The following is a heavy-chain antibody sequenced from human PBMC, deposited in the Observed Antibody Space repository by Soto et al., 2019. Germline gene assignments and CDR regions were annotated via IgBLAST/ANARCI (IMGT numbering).Heavy chain of an antibody. D-gene: IGHD3-3*01. Sequence: GGSLRLSCAASGFTFSSYSMNWVRQAPGKGLEWVSYISSSSSTIYYADSVKGRFTISRDNAKNSLYLQMNSLRAEDTAVYYCARGITIFGVVNYYYYMDVWGKGTTVTVSS. J-gene: IGHJ6*03. CDR3: ARGITIFGVVNYYYYMDV. CDR2: ISSSSSTI. CDR1: GFTFSSYS. V-gene: IGHV3-48*01.